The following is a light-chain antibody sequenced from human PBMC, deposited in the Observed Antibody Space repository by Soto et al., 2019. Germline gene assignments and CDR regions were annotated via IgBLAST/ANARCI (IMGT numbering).Light chain of an antibody. CDR3: YHYGRSPIFT. Sequence: IVFTQAPYTLSLSPGARATLSCRASQTVTSGYLAWYHQQPCQAHRLLIYGVSTGATGIPDRFSGSVSGTEFTLPISRLEPEDFAALDCYHYGRSPIFTFFPGTKVDIK. J-gene: IGKJ3*01. CDR1: QTVTSGY. V-gene: IGKV3-20*01. CDR2: GVS.